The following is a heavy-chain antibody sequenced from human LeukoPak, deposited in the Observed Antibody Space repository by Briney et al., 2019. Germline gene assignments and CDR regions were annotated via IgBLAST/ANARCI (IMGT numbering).Heavy chain of an antibody. CDR2: INSDGSNT. J-gene: IGHJ4*02. CDR3: VSFYETY. D-gene: IGHD2/OR15-2a*01. CDR1: GFTFSSYW. Sequence: GGSLRLSCAASGFTFSSYWMHWVRQAPGKGLVWVSRINSDGSNTNYADFVKGRFTISRDNAKNTLYLQMNSLRAEDTAVYYCVSFYETYWGRGTLVTVSS. V-gene: IGHV3-74*01.